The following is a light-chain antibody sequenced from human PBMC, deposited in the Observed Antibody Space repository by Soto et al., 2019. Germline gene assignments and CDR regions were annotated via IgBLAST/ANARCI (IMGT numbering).Light chain of an antibody. Sequence: QSALTQPASVSGSPGQSITISCTGTTSDVGAYNYVSWFQQYPGKAPKLMIYDVSTRPSGVSYCFSGSKSGNTASLTISGLQAEDEADYYCSSYTTTDTYVFGTGTKVTVL. CDR1: TSDVGAYNY. CDR2: DVS. CDR3: SSYTTTDTYV. V-gene: IGLV2-14*01. J-gene: IGLJ1*01.